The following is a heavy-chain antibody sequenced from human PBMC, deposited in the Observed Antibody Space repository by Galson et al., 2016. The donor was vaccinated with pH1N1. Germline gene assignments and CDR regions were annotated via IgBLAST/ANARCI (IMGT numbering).Heavy chain of an antibody. D-gene: IGHD6-13*01. Sequence: PALVKPTQTLTLTCTFSGFSLSTSGVGVGWIRQPPGKALEWLALIYWDDDKRYSPSLKSRLTITKDTSKNQVVLTMTNMDPVDTAPYYCSHSSSWSPPVNNWLDPEGQGTVVTVSS. J-gene: IGHJ5*02. CDR2: IYWDDDK. CDR1: GFSLSTSGVG. V-gene: IGHV2-5*02. CDR3: SHSSSWSPPVNNWLDP.